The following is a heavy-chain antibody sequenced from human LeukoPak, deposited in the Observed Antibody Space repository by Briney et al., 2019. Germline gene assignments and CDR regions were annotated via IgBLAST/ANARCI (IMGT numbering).Heavy chain of an antibody. CDR1: GFIFRDFS. Sequence: GGSLRLSCSVSGFIFRDFSMSWVRQAPGKGLEWVSSISSSSSYIYYADSVKGRFTISRDNAKNSLYLQMNSLRAEDTAVYYCAELGITMIGGVWGKGTTVTISS. CDR3: AELGITMIGGV. CDR2: ISSSSSYI. V-gene: IGHV3-21*01. D-gene: IGHD3-10*02. J-gene: IGHJ6*04.